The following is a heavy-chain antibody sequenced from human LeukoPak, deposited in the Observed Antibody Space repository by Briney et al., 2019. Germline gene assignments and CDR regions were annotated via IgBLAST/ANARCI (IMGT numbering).Heavy chain of an antibody. D-gene: IGHD2-15*01. CDR1: GGSFSSYD. CDR2: INPSGGST. J-gene: IGHJ5*02. V-gene: IGHV1-46*01. Sequence: ASVKVSCKASGGSFSSYDISWVRQAPGQGLEWMGIINPSGGSTSYAQKFQGRVTMTRDMSTSTVYMELSSLRSEDTAVYYCARRSESWWVPIDPWGQGTLVTVSS. CDR3: ARRSESWWVPIDP.